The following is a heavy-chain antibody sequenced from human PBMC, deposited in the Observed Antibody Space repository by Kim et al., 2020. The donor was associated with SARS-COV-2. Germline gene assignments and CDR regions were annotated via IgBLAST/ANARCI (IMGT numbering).Heavy chain of an antibody. V-gene: IGHV3-30-3*01. J-gene: IGHJ6*02. D-gene: IGHD3-10*01. CDR2: ISYDGSNK. CDR1: GFTFSSCA. Sequence: GGSLRLSCAASGFTFSSCAIHWVRQAPGKGLEWVAVISYDGSNKNYADSVKGRFTISRDNSKNTLYLQMNSLRAEDTALYYCARDPGSRLRGLTYSYYGMDGWGQGTTVTVSS. CDR3: ARDPGSRLRGLTYSYYGMDG.